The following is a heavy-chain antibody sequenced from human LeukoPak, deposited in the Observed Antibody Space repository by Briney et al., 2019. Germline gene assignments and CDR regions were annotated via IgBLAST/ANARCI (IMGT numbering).Heavy chain of an antibody. D-gene: IGHD4-17*01. Sequence: GGSLRLSCAASGFTFSDYAMSWVRQAPGKGLEWVSSISSSSSYIYYADSVKGRFTISRDNAKNSLYLQMNSLRAEDTAVYYCARGSMTTVTIDDYWGQGTLVTVSS. CDR1: GFTFSDYA. V-gene: IGHV3-21*01. CDR3: ARGSMTTVTIDDY. J-gene: IGHJ4*02. CDR2: ISSSSSYI.